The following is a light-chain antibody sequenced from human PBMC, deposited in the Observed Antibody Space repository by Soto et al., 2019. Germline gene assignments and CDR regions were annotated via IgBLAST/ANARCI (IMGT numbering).Light chain of an antibody. V-gene: IGKV1-39*01. CDR1: QSISRD. CDR3: HQGYSTPQT. Sequence: DIQMTQSPSSLSASVGDRVTITCRASQSISRDLNWYMQRPGKAPQLLIFAASALHSGVPARFSGSGSGTDFTLTSSSLQSEDFATYYCHQGYSTPQTFGQGTKVDIK. J-gene: IGKJ1*01. CDR2: AAS.